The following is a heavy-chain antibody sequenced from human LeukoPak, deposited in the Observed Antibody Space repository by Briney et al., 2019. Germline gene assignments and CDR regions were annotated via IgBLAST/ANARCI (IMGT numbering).Heavy chain of an antibody. V-gene: IGHV4-39*01. J-gene: IGHJ4*02. D-gene: IGHD4-17*01. CDR3: VRHHTYYGNFDY. CDR2: MYYSGST. CDR1: GGSMSSSNYY. Sequence: PSETLSLTCTVSGGSMSSSNYYWGWIRQPPGKGLEWIGSMYYSGSTYYNPSLKSRVTISVDTSKNQFSLTLSSVTAADTAVYSCVRHHTYYGNFDYWGQGTLVTVSS.